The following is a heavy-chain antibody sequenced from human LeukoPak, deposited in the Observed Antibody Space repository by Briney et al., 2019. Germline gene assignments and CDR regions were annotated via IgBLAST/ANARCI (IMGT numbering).Heavy chain of an antibody. V-gene: IGHV4-4*07. CDR3: ARERLSMVRGVIPKEAWGWFDP. CDR1: GGSFSGYY. J-gene: IGHJ5*02. D-gene: IGHD3-10*01. CDR2: IYTSGNT. Sequence: PSETLPLTCAVYGGSFSGYYWSWIRRPAGKGLEWIGRIYTSGNTNYNPSLKSRATISVDTSKNQFSLELSSVTAADTAVYYCARERLSMVRGVIPKEAWGWFDPWGQGTLVTVSS.